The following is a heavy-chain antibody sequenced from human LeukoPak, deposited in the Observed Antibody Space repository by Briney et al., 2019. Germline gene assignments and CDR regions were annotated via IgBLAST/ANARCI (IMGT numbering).Heavy chain of an antibody. V-gene: IGHV3-20*04. CDR1: GFTFDDYG. D-gene: IGHD3-10*02. J-gene: IGHJ4*02. CDR3: ARARFGELLSYFDY. CDR2: INWNGGST. Sequence: GGSLRLSCAASGFTFDDYGMSWVRKAPGKGLEWVSGINWNGGSTGYADSVKGRFTISRDNAKNSLYLQMNSLRAEDTALYYCARARFGELLSYFDYWGQGTLVTVSS.